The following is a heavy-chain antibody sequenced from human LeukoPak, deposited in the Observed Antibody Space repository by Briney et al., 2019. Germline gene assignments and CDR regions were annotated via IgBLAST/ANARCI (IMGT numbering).Heavy chain of an antibody. D-gene: IGHD2-2*01. Sequence: SVKVSCKASGGTFSSYAISWVRQAPGQGLEWMGGIIPIFGTANYAQKFQGRVTITADESTSTAYMELSSLRSEGTAVYYCARGIVVVPAAIRAFDIWGQGTMVTVSS. CDR1: GGTFSSYA. J-gene: IGHJ3*02. CDR3: ARGIVVVPAAIRAFDI. V-gene: IGHV1-69*13. CDR2: IIPIFGTA.